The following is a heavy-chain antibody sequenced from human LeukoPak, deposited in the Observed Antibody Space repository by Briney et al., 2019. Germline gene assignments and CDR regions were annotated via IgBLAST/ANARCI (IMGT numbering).Heavy chain of an antibody. CDR3: VRDQGAFDM. CDR2: IKQDASEK. J-gene: IGHJ3*02. V-gene: IGHV3-7*05. Sequence: GGSLSLTFAGSGITLSSYWMSWVRQAPGKGLEWVANIKQDASEKYFVDSLRGRVTISRDNAKNSLFLQMNSLRAEDTAVYYCVRDQGAFDMWGQGTMVTVSS. CDR1: GITLSSYW.